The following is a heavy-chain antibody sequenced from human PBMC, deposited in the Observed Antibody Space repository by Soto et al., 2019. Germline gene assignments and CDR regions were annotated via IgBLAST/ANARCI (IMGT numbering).Heavy chain of an antibody. J-gene: IGHJ4*02. D-gene: IGHD3-22*01. V-gene: IGHV4-39*01. CDR1: GGSISSSSYY. CDR2: IYYSGST. Sequence: SETLSLTCTVSGGSISSSSYYWGWIRQPPGKGLEWIGSIYYSGSTYYNPSLKSRVTISVDTSKNQFSLKLSSVTAADTAVYYCARPGGRYYYDSSGYYRIDYWGQGTLVTVSS. CDR3: ARPGGRYYYDSSGYYRIDY.